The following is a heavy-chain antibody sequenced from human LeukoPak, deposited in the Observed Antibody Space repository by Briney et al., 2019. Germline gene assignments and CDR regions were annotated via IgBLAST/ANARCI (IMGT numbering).Heavy chain of an antibody. D-gene: IGHD3-3*01. V-gene: IGHV1-69*05. Sequence: GASVRVSCKASGGTFSSYAISWVRQAPGQGPEWMGGIIPIFGTANYAQKFQGRVTITTDESTSTAYMELSSLRSEDTAVYYCASSRMNYDFWTGGYYYMDVWGKGTTVTVSS. CDR1: GGTFSSYA. CDR3: ASSRMNYDFWTGGYYYMDV. J-gene: IGHJ6*03. CDR2: IIPIFGTA.